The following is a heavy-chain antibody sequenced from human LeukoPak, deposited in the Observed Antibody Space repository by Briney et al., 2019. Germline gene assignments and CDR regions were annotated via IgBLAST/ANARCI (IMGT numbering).Heavy chain of an antibody. V-gene: IGHV3-74*01. CDR2: INNDGSST. CDR1: GFIFSDHW. J-gene: IGHJ4*02. Sequence: GGSLRLSCAASGFIFSDHWMHWVRQAPGKGLVLLSRINNDGSSTIYADSVKGRFTFSRDNAENTLFLEMSSLRVEDTAVYYCARDLYGDYDFDYWGQGTLVTVSS. CDR3: ARDLYGDYDFDY. D-gene: IGHD4-17*01.